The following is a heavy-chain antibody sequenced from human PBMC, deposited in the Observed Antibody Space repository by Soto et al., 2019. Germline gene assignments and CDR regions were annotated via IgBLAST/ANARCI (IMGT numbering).Heavy chain of an antibody. CDR2: IYSGGST. V-gene: IGHV3-53*04. D-gene: IGHD2-2*01. Sequence: GGSLRLSCAASGFTVSSNYMSWVRQAPGKGLEWVSVIYSGGSTYYADSVKGRFTISRHNSKNTLYLQMNSLRAEDTAVYYCARVVRYQLPQVDYYYYYMDVWGKGTTVTVSS. CDR1: GFTVSSNY. CDR3: ARVVRYQLPQVDYYYYYMDV. J-gene: IGHJ6*03.